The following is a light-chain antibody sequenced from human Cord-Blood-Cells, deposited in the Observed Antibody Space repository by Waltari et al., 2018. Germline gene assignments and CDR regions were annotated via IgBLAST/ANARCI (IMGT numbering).Light chain of an antibody. Sequence: DIVMTQSPDSLAVSLGERATINRNSSQSVLYSSNNKNYLAWYQQKPGQPPKPLIYWASTRESGVPVRFSGSGSGTDFTLTISSLQAEDVAVYYCQQYYSTPQTFGPGTKVDIK. CDR1: QSVLYSSNNKNY. CDR3: QQYYSTPQT. V-gene: IGKV4-1*01. CDR2: WAS. J-gene: IGKJ3*01.